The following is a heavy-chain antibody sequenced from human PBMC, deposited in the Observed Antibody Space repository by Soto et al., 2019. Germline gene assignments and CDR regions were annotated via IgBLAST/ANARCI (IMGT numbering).Heavy chain of an antibody. J-gene: IGHJ6*02. V-gene: IGHV1-2*02. D-gene: IGHD3-22*01. CDR1: GYTFTAYY. CDR3: ARSAEYFSGVVSGHGDAV. CDR2: INTKFGDT. Sequence: QVQLVQSGAEVKEPGDSVRVSCEASGYTFTAYYIHWGRKVPGQGLEWMGWINTKFGDTTYAQDFQGRVTRDRDMAISTVAMELGRLTSDDTAIYYCARSAEYFSGVVSGHGDAVWGQGTTVTV.